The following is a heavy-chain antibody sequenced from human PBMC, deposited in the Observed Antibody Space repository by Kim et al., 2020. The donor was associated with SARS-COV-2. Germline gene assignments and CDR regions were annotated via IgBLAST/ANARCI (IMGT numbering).Heavy chain of an antibody. D-gene: IGHD3-9*01. CDR3: AGPGLASYYYYGMDV. Sequence: ASVKVSCKASGYTFTSYGISWVRQAPGQGLEWMGWISAYNGNTNYAQKLQGRVTMTTDTSTSTAYMELRSLRSDDTAVYYCAGPGLASYYYYGMDVWGQGTTVTVSS. CDR2: ISAYNGNT. CDR1: GYTFTSYG. V-gene: IGHV1-18*01. J-gene: IGHJ6*02.